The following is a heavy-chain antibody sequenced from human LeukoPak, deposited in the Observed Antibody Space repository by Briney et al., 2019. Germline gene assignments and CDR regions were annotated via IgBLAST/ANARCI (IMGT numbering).Heavy chain of an antibody. CDR3: AKHPHYGSGSSIPYYYYYMDV. V-gene: IGHV3-23*01. CDR1: GFTFSSYG. D-gene: IGHD3-10*01. CDR2: ISGSGGST. J-gene: IGHJ6*03. Sequence: GGSLRLSCAASGFTFSSYGMHWVRQAPGKGLEWVSAISGSGGSTYYADSVKGRFTISRDNSKNTLYLQMNSLRAEDTAVYYCAKHPHYGSGSSIPYYYYYMDVWGKGTTVTVSS.